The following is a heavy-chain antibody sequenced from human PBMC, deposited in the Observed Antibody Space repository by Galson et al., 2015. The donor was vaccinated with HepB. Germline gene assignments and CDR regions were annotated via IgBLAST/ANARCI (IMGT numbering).Heavy chain of an antibody. CDR3: AGSPLRFLDWLPYYDYYYMDV. V-gene: IGHV7-4-1*02. CDR2: MNTNTGKP. D-gene: IGHD3-3*01. J-gene: IGHJ6*03. CDR1: GYTLTDYV. Sequence: SVKVSCKASGYTLTDYVVNWVRQAPGQGLEWMGWMNTNTGKPTYAPGFAGRFVFSLDTSVTTAYLQISSLETDDTAVYYCAGSPLRFLDWLPYYDYYYMDVWGEGTTVTVSS.